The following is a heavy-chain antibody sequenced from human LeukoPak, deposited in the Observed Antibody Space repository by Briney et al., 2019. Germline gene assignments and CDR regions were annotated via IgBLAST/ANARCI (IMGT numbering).Heavy chain of an antibody. V-gene: IGHV3-21*04. Sequence: GGSLRLSCVASGFTFSSYSMNWVRQAPGKGLEWVASISTSSSYIYYSDSLKGRFTVSRDNARKSLFLHMRSLRAEDTAVYYCARDSDAWSNWFDTWGQGTLVTVSS. CDR3: ARDSDAWSNWFDT. CDR2: ISTSSSYI. CDR1: GFTFSSYS. J-gene: IGHJ5*02. D-gene: IGHD1-26*01.